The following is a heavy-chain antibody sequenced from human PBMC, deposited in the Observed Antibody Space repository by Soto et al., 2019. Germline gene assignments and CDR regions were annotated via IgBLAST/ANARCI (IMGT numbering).Heavy chain of an antibody. V-gene: IGHV4-4*02. D-gene: IGHD6-19*01. CDR1: GGSISSSNW. CDR3: SGGQQWLVFGY. Sequence: SETLSLTCAVSGGSISSSNWWSWVRQPPGKGLEWIGEIYHSGSTNYNPSLKSRVTISVDKSKNQFSLKLSSVTAADTAVYYCSGGQQWLVFGYWGQGSLVTVSS. CDR2: IYHSGST. J-gene: IGHJ4*02.